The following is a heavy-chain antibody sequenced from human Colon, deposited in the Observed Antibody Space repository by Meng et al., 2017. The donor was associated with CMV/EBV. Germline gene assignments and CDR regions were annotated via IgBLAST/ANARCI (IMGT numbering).Heavy chain of an antibody. D-gene: IGHD3-10*02. J-gene: IGHJ3*02. V-gene: IGHV3-53*01. CDR1: GFTFSTYA. CDR3: ARGSGPLFPGAFDI. Sequence: GGSLRLSCAASGFTFSTYAMHWVRQAPGKGLEWVALIYSGGPMHYADSVKGRFTISRDNSKNILYLQMNSLRADDTAVYYCARGSGPLFPGAFDIWGQGTMITVSS. CDR2: IYSGGPM.